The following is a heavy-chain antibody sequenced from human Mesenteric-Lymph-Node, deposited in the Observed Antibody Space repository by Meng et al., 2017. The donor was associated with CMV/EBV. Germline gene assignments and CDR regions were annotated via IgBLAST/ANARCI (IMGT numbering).Heavy chain of an antibody. V-gene: IGHV3-23*01. CDR2: IRGSGDNT. CDR3: AKPFHSSGWYGDFDY. D-gene: IGHD6-19*01. CDR1: GFTFNTCA. Sequence: GESLKISCAASGFTFNTCAMSWVRQLPGTGLEWVSAIRGSGDNTFYADSVKGRFSTSRDNSKNTVYLQMNSLRAEDTAVYYCAKPFHSSGWYGDFDYWGQGTLVTVSS. J-gene: IGHJ4*02.